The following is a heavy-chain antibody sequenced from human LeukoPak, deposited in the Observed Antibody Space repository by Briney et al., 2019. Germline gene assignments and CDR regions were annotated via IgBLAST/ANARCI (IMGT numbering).Heavy chain of an antibody. CDR2: INPNSGGT. D-gene: IGHD3-10*01. CDR1: GYTFTGYY. Sequence: ASVKVSCKASGYTFTGYYMHWVRQAPGQGLEWMGWINPNSGGTNYAQKFQGRVTMTRDTSISTAYMELSRLRSDDTAVYYCARTQLWFGELFPWGPGTLVTVSS. CDR3: ARTQLWFGELFP. V-gene: IGHV1-2*02. J-gene: IGHJ5*02.